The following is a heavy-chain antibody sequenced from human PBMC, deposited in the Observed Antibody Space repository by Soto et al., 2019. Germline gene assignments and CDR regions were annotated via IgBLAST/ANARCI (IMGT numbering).Heavy chain of an antibody. CDR1: GYAFTGYY. J-gene: IGHJ5*02. V-gene: IGHV1-2*04. CDR2: INPNSGGT. Sequence: ASVKVSCKASGYAFTGYYMHWVRQAPGQGLEWMGWINPNSGGTNYAQKFQGWVTITRDTSASTAYMELSSLRSEDTAVYYCARGVAGALHWFDPWGQGTLVTVSS. CDR3: ARGVAGALHWFDP. D-gene: IGHD6-19*01.